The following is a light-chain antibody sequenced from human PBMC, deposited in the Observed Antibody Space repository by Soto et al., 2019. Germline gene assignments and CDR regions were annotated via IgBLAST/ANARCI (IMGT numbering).Light chain of an antibody. V-gene: IGKV1D-8*03. J-gene: IGKJ2*01. Sequence: VIWMTQSPSLLSASTGDRVTISCRMSQVISSYLAWYQQKPGKAPELLIYAASTLQSGVPSRFSGSGSGTDFTLTISCLQSVDFATYYCQQYYSFPYTFGQGTKLEIK. CDR1: QVISSY. CDR2: AAS. CDR3: QQYYSFPYT.